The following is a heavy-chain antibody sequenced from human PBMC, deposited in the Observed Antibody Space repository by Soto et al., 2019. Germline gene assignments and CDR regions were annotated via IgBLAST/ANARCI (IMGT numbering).Heavy chain of an antibody. CDR1: GYTFTDSY. D-gene: IGHD6-25*01. V-gene: IGHV1-2*02. CDR2: INPNSGDS. Sequence: QVQLVQSGAEVKEPGASVNISCKASGYTFTDSYLHWVRQAPGQGLEWMGCINPNSGDSEYAQRFQGRVTMTGDTSITTAYMALSTLRSDDTAVYYCARKAAPRLGGTALFDHWGQGTLVTVSS. J-gene: IGHJ4*02. CDR3: ARKAAPRLGGTALFDH.